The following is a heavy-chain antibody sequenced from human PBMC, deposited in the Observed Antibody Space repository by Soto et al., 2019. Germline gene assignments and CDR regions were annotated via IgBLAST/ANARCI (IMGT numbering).Heavy chain of an antibody. CDR3: AKDRVRATVTTDWYFDL. CDR1: GFTFSSYA. D-gene: IGHD4-17*01. Sequence: EVQLLESGGGLVQPGGSLRLSCAASGFTFSSYAMSWVRQAPGKGLEWVSAISGSGGSTYYADSVKGRFTISRDNSKNTLYLQMNSLRAEDTAVYYCAKDRVRATVTTDWYFDLWGRGTLVTVSS. CDR2: ISGSGGST. J-gene: IGHJ2*01. V-gene: IGHV3-23*01.